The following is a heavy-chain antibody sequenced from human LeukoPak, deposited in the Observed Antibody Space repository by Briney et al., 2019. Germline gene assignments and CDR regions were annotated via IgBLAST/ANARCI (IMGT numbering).Heavy chain of an antibody. CDR1: GFTFSNAW. J-gene: IGHJ4*02. CDR2: FKSNTDGGTT. D-gene: IGHD1-26*01. V-gene: IGHV3-15*01. CDR3: TTEGWELLGNPGFYY. Sequence: GGSLRLSCAASGFTFSNAWMSWVRQAPGKGLAWVGRFKSNTDGGTTDYAATVKGRFTISRDDSKNTLNLQMNSLKTEDTAVYYCTTEGWELLGNPGFYYWGQGTLVTVSS.